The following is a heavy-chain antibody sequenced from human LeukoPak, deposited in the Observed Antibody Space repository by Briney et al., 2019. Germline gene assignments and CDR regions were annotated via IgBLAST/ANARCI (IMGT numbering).Heavy chain of an antibody. J-gene: IGHJ4*02. Sequence: PGGSLRLSCAASGFTFSSYGMHWVRQAPGKGLEWVAFIRYDGSNKYYADSVKGRFTISRDNSKNTLYLQMNSPRAEDTAVYYCAKGRSYNLAVEFDYWGQGTLVTVSS. CDR2: IRYDGSNK. V-gene: IGHV3-30*02. CDR1: GFTFSSYG. D-gene: IGHD5-24*01. CDR3: AKGRSYNLAVEFDY.